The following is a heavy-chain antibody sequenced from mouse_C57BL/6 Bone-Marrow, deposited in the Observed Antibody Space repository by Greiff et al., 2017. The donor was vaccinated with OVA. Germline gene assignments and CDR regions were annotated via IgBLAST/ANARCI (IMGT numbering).Heavy chain of an antibody. CDR1: GFTFSSYA. V-gene: IGHV5-4*01. D-gene: IGHD2-4*01. CDR3: SRVRDYDYDGDYAISY. Sequence: DVQLVESGGGLVKPGGSLKLSCAASGFTFSSYAMSWVRQTPEQRLEWVATISDGGSYTYYPDNVKGRFTISRDNAKNKLYLQMSHLKSEDTAMYYCSRVRDYDYDGDYAISYWGQGTSVTVSS. CDR2: ISDGGSYT. J-gene: IGHJ4*01.